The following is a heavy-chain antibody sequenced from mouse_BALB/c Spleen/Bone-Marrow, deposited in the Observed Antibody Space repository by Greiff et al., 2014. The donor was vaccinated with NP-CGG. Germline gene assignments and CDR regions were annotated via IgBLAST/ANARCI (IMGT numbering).Heavy chain of an antibody. J-gene: IGHJ3*01. V-gene: IGHV1-20*02. CDR1: GYSFTGYF. Sequence: EVQLQQSGPELVKPGASVKISCKASGYSFTGYFMNWVMQSHGKSLEWIGRINPYNGDTFYNQKFKGKATLTVDKSSSTAHMELRSLASEDAAVYYCARSGDYDGSAYRGQGTLVPVPA. CDR3: ARSGDYDGSAY. D-gene: IGHD2-4*01. CDR2: INPYNGDT.